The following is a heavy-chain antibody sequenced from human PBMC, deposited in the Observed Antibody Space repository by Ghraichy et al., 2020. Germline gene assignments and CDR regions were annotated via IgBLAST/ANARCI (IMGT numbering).Heavy chain of an antibody. CDR3: ARSVLHDYSNYNYYYGMDV. D-gene: IGHD4-11*01. V-gene: IGHV3-74*01. J-gene: IGHJ6*02. CDR1: GFTFSSYW. Sequence: GGSLRLSCAASGFTFSSYWMHWVRQAPGKGLVWVSRINSDGSSTSYADSVKGRFTISRDNAKNTLYLQMNSLRAEDTAVYYCARSVLHDYSNYNYYYGMDVWGQGTTVTVSS. CDR2: INSDGSST.